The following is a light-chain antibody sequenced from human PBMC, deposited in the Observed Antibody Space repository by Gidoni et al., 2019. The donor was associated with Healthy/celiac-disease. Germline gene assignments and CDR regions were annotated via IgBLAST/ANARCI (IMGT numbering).Light chain of an antibody. V-gene: IGKV1-8*01. CDR2: AAS. CDR3: QQYYSYPLT. CDR1: QGISSY. J-gene: IGKJ4*01. Sequence: IRMTQSPSSFSASTGDRVTITCRASQGISSYLAWYQQKPGKAPKLLIYAASTLQSGVPSRFSGSGSGTDFTLTISCLQSEDFATYYCQQYYSYPLTFGGGTKVEIK.